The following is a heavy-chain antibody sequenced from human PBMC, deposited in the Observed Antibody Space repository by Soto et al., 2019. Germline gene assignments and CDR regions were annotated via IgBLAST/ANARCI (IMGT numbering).Heavy chain of an antibody. D-gene: IGHD6-19*01. CDR2: IKQDGSEK. J-gene: IGHJ4*02. Sequence: EVQLVESGGGLVQPGGSLRLSCAGSGFIFGNFWMTWVRQAPGKGLEWVANIKQDGSEKYYVDSVKGRFTISRDNVKNSLYLQMNSLRSEDTAVYYCARDRDSSGFDSGTFDYWGQGNLVTVSS. CDR3: ARDRDSSGFDSGTFDY. CDR1: GFIFGNFW. V-gene: IGHV3-7*01.